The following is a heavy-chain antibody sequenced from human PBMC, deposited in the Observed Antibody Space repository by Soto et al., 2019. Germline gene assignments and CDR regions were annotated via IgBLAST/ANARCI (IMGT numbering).Heavy chain of an antibody. CDR3: ARDRSKSWFDP. CDR1: GGSISSYH. D-gene: IGHD4-4*01. CDR2: SHYSGNT. V-gene: IGHV4-59*01. J-gene: IGHJ5*02. Sequence: KASETLSLTCTVSGGSISSYHWSCIRHPPGKGLEWMGYSHYSGNTQYNPSLNSRVTISIDTSKNQLSLKLNSVTAADKAVYYCARDRSKSWFDPWGQGTLVTVSS.